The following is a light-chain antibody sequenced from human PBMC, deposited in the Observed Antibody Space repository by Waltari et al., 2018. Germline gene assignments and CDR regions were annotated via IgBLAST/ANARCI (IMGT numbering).Light chain of an antibody. CDR3: GTWDTSLSPHVI. CDR2: EDE. CDR1: DPNIGTNF. J-gene: IGLJ2*01. V-gene: IGLV1-51*02. Sequence: QSLLTQPPSVSAAPGQKVTIPCSGSDPNIGTNFVSWYQQVPGSAPKLLIFEDEKRPSGIPARFSGSKSATSATLAITGLQPGDEADFYCGTWDTSLSPHVIFGGGTRLTVL.